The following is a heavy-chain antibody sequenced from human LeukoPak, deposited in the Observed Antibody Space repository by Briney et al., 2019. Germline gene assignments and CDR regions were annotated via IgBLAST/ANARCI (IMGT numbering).Heavy chain of an antibody. J-gene: IGHJ4*02. D-gene: IGHD4-23*01. CDR2: INPSGGST. CDR3: ARVDYGGHSDFDYFDY. CDR1: GYTFTSYY. V-gene: IGHV1-46*01. Sequence: ASVKVSCKASGYTFTSYYMHWVRQAPGQGLEWMGIINPSGGSTSYAQKFQGRVTMTRDMSTSTVYMELRSLRSDDTAVYYCARVDYGGHSDFDYFDYWGQGTLVTVSS.